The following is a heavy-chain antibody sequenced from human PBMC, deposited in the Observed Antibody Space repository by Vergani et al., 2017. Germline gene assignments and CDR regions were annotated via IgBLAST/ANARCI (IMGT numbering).Heavy chain of an antibody. CDR1: GYTFTSYD. D-gene: IGHD3-9*01. Sequence: QVQLVQSGAEVKKPGASVKVSCKASGYTFTSYDINWVRQATGQGLEWMGWMNPNSGGTNYAQKFQGRVTMTRDTSTSTVYMELSSLRSEDTAVYYCASARYFDSENDYWGQGTLVTVSS. CDR2: MNPNSGGT. J-gene: IGHJ4*02. CDR3: ASARYFDSENDY. V-gene: IGHV1-8*01.